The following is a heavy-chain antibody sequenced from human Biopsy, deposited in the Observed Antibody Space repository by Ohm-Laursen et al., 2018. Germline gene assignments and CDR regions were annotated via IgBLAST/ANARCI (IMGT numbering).Heavy chain of an antibody. CDR3: ARTPGKTVAGPFPDL. CDR2: IYSSGGS. Sequence: TLSLTCSVSGGSTNDYFWSWIRQPAGETPEWIGRIYSSGGSSYNPSLKSRISMSMDTSNNQFSLTLTSVTAADTAVYYCARTPGKTVAGPFPDLWGRGTLVTVSS. D-gene: IGHD6-19*01. J-gene: IGHJ2*01. CDR1: GGSTNDYF. V-gene: IGHV4-4*07.